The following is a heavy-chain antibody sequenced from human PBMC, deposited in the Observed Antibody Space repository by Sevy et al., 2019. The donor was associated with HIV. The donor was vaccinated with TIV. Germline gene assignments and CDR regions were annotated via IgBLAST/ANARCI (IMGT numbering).Heavy chain of an antibody. Sequence: PGGSLRLSCAASGFTFSSYAMSWVRQAPGKGLEWVSAISGSGGSTYYADSVKGRFTISRDNSKNTLYLQMNSLRAEDTAVYYCAKVFGRLAVAGSAEYFQHWGQGTLVTVSS. CDR2: ISGSGGST. V-gene: IGHV3-23*01. CDR1: GFTFSSYA. CDR3: AKVFGRLAVAGSAEYFQH. J-gene: IGHJ1*01. D-gene: IGHD6-19*01.